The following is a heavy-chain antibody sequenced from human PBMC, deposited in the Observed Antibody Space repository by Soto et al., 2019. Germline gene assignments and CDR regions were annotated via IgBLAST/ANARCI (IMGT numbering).Heavy chain of an antibody. CDR1: GDTFSNYA. CDR3: AREAGVVPAAISWFDP. J-gene: IGHJ5*02. D-gene: IGHD2-2*02. V-gene: IGHV1-69*13. Sequence: ASVKVSCKASGDTFSNYAMHWVRQAPGQSLEWMGWINPIFGKANYAQKFQGRVTITADESTSTAYMELSSLRSEDTAVYYCAREAGVVPAAISWFDPWGQGTLVTVSS. CDR2: INPIFGKA.